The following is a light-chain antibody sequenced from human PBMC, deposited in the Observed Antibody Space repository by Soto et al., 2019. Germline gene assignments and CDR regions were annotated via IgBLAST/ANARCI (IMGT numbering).Light chain of an antibody. CDR2: GAS. Sequence: EIVLTQSPGTLSLSPGERATLSCRASQIFGSSYLAWYQQKPGQAPRLLIYGASSRATGIPDRFSGSGSGTDFTLTISTLEPEDFAVYYCQQYGSSPRTFGQGTKVEIK. CDR1: QIFGSSY. J-gene: IGKJ1*01. CDR3: QQYGSSPRT. V-gene: IGKV3-20*01.